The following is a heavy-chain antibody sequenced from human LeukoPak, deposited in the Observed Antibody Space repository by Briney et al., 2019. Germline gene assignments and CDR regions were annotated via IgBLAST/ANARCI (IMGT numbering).Heavy chain of an antibody. CDR3: AKSDLNYGGNPDY. CDR2: ISGSGGGA. J-gene: IGHJ4*02. V-gene: IGHV3-23*01. CDR1: GFTFSSYA. D-gene: IGHD4-23*01. Sequence: GGSLRLSCAASGFTFSSYAMSWVRQAPGKGLEWVSTISGSGGGAYYADSVKGRFTISRDNSKNTLYLQMNSLRAEDTAVYYCAKSDLNYGGNPDYWGQGTLVTVSS.